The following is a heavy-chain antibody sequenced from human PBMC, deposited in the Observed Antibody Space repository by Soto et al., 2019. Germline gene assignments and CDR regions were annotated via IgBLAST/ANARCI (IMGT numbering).Heavy chain of an antibody. CDR1: GFSFSSYG. Sequence: QVQLVESGGGVVQPGRSLRLSCAASGFSFSSYGMQWVRQAPGKGLEWVAVISYDGSNKYYADSVKDRFTISRDNSKKTLYLQMNSLRADDPAVYYCVAGQYFFDYCGQGTLGTVSS. V-gene: IGHV3-30*03. J-gene: IGHJ4*02. CDR3: VAGQYFFDY. CDR2: ISYDGSNK. D-gene: IGHD6-19*01.